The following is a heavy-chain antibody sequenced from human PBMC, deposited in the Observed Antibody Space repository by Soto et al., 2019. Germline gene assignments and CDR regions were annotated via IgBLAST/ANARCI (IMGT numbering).Heavy chain of an antibody. Sequence: QVQLVQSGAEVKKPGASVKVSCKASGYTFTGYYMHWVRQAPGQGLEWMGWINPNSGGTNYAQKLQGRVTMTRDTSISTAYMELGRLRSDDTAVYYCARVGYSYGYSWFDPWGQGTLVTVSS. CDR3: ARVGYSYGYSWFDP. V-gene: IGHV1-2*02. J-gene: IGHJ5*02. CDR2: INPNSGGT. D-gene: IGHD5-18*01. CDR1: GYTFTGYY.